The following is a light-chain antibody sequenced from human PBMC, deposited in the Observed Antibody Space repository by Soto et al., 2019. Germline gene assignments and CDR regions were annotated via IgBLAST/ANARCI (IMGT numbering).Light chain of an antibody. CDR1: QSVSSY. J-gene: IGKJ5*01. Sequence: EIVLTQSPATLSLSPVERATLSGMASQSVSSYLAWYQQKPGQSPRLLIYDASTRAPGIPARFSGSGTGTDFTLTISSLEPEDSAVYHCQQRSNWPSITFGQGTRLEIK. V-gene: IGKV3-11*01. CDR2: DAS. CDR3: QQRSNWPSIT.